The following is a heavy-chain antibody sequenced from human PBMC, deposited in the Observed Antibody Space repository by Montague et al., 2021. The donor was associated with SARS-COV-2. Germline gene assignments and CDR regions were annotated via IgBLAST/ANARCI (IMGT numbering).Heavy chain of an antibody. CDR2: FYHSGGT. Sequence: SETLSLTCTVSGGSISSHFWSWIRQSPGKGLEWIGYFYHSGGTKYNPSLKSRVTISGDTSKNQFSLKLSSVTTADTAVYYCARSGAVPMDWGQGTLVTASS. J-gene: IGHJ4*02. CDR3: ARSGAVPMD. CDR1: GGSISSHF. D-gene: IGHD3-10*01. V-gene: IGHV4-59*11.